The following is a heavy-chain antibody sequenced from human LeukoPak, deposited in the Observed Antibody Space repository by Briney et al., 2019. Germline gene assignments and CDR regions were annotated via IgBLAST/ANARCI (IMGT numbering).Heavy chain of an antibody. D-gene: IGHD6-13*01. CDR3: ARGRAAAGKLDY. CDR1: GGFISSYY. CDR2: IYTSGST. J-gene: IGHJ4*02. Sequence: SETLSLTCTVSGGFISSYYWSWIRQPAGKGLEWIGRIYTSGSTNYNPSLKSRVTMSVDTSKNQFSLKLSSVTAADTAVYYCARGRAAAGKLDYWGQGTLVTVSS. V-gene: IGHV4-4*07.